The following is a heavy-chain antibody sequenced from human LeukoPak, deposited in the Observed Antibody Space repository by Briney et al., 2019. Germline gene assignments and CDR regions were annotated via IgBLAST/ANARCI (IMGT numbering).Heavy chain of an antibody. Sequence: LSLSCAVAAFTFNIYCMSWVRQAQGGWRGWVGSLIGSSNYIYYDASVKGRFTICRDNSKDTLYLQMNSLRAEDTAVYYCAKYRTGRLGGSTGDYWGQGTLVTVSS. J-gene: IGHJ4*02. D-gene: IGHD3-10*01. CDR1: AFTFNIYC. CDR3: AKYRTGRLGGSTGDY. CDR2: LIGSSNYI. V-gene: IGHV3-21*01.